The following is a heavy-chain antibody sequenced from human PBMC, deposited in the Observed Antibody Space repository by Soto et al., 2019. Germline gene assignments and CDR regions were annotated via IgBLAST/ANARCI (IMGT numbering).Heavy chain of an antibody. CDR3: ATNRHRPMMYFDY. Sequence: ASVQVSCKASGYTVTSYDINWVRQATGKGLEWMGWMNPNSGNTGYAQKFQGRVTMTRNTSISTAYMELSSLRSEDTAVYYCATNRHRPMMYFDYWGQGTLVTVSS. CDR1: GYTVTSYD. D-gene: IGHD2-8*01. V-gene: IGHV1-8*01. J-gene: IGHJ4*02. CDR2: MNPNSGNT.